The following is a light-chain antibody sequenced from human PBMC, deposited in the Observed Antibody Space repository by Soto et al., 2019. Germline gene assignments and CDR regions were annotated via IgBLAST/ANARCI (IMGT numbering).Light chain of an antibody. J-gene: IGKJ1*01. CDR1: QSVTTY. V-gene: IGKV3-20*01. Sequence: EIVLTQSPAYLSLSPGERVTLSCRASQSVTTYLAWYQQKRGQAPRLLIYDASSRATGIPDRFSGSGSGTDFTLTISRLEPEDFAVYYCQQYGRSGTFGQGTKVDIK. CDR2: DAS. CDR3: QQYGRSGT.